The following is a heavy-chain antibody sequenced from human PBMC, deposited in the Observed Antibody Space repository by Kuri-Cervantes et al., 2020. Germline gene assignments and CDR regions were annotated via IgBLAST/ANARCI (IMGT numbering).Heavy chain of an antibody. Sequence: GESLKISCAASGFSFSTANMDWVRQAPGKGLEWVSSISPRSDYTYYADSARGRFTISRDNAKNSLYLRMNSLRAEDAAVYYCARGRYGGNSLGLDYWGQGTLVTVSS. V-gene: IGHV3-21*01. J-gene: IGHJ4*02. CDR2: ISPRSDYT. CDR3: ARGRYGGNSLGLDY. D-gene: IGHD4-23*01. CDR1: GFSFSTAN.